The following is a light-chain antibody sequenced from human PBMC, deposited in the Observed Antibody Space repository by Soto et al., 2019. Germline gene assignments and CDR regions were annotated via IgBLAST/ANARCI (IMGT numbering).Light chain of an antibody. CDR1: GSNIGSHT. J-gene: IGLJ2*01. Sequence: QSVLTQPPSASGTPGQRVTISCSGSGSNIGSHTVNWYQQLPGTAPKLLIYTDDQRPSAVPDRFSGSKSGTSASLAISGLQSEDEADYHCVTWDDSLNCPVFGGGTKLTVL. CDR2: TDD. V-gene: IGLV1-44*01. CDR3: VTWDDSLNCPV.